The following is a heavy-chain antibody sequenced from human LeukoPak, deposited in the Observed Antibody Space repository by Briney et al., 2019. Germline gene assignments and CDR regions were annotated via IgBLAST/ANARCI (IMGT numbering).Heavy chain of an antibody. CDR3: ASGDRYDGSASYYSDY. Sequence: ASVKVSCKASGYTFTGYYIHWVRQAPGQGLEWMGWINPNSGGTNSAQNFQGRVTMTRDTSISTAYMEVSRLTSDDTAVYYCASGDRYDGSASYYSDYWGQGTLVTVSS. CDR1: GYTFTGYY. V-gene: IGHV1-2*02. J-gene: IGHJ4*02. CDR2: INPNSGGT. D-gene: IGHD3-22*01.